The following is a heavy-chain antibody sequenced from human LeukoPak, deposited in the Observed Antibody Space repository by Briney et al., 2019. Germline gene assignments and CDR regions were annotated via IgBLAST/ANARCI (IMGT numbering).Heavy chain of an antibody. J-gene: IGHJ1*01. Sequence: PGGSLRLSCAASGFTFISYWMSWVRKVPGKGLEWVANIKQDGSEKYYVDSVKGRFTISRDNAKNSLYLQMNSLRAEDTAVYYCARSRSHWGQGTLVTVSS. CDR3: ARSRSH. CDR1: GFTFISYW. CDR2: IKQDGSEK. V-gene: IGHV3-7*03.